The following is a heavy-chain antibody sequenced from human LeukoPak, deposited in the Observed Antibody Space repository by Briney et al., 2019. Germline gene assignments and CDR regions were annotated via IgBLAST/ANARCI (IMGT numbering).Heavy chain of an antibody. J-gene: IGHJ6*02. CDR1: GLPLVDYA. CDR3: AKDISSSSLANYYYGMDV. Sequence: GGSLRFSLAASGLPLVDYAMNWFRKAPGKGLEWVSVISWNSGSIGYADSVKGRFTISRDNAKNSLYLQMNSLRAEDTALYYCAKDISSSSLANYYYGMDVWGQGTTVTVSS. CDR2: ISWNSGSI. V-gene: IGHV3-9*01. D-gene: IGHD6-13*01.